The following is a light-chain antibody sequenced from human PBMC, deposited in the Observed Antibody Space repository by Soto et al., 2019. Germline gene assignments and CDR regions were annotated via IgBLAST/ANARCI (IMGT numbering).Light chain of an antibody. CDR1: SSDVGGYDY. J-gene: IGLJ2*01. CDR2: EVS. CDR3: TSYTSSSTDVL. V-gene: IGLV2-14*01. Sequence: QSGLTQPASVSGSPGQSITISCTGTSSDVGGYDYVSWYQQHPGKAPKLMIYEVSNRPSGVSNRFSGSKSGNTASLTISGLQAEDEADYYCTSYTSSSTDVLFGGGTKLTVL.